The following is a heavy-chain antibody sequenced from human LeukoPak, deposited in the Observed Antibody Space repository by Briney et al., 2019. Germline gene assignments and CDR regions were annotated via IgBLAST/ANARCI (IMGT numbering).Heavy chain of an antibody. CDR2: MNPNSGDT. CDR3: ASAGSYGDFDN. D-gene: IGHD3-16*01. V-gene: IGHV1-8*01. CDR1: GYSFTTYD. J-gene: IGHJ4*02. Sequence: ASVKVSCKASGYSFTTYDINWVRQAAGQGLEWMGWMNPNSGDTKYAQRFQGRVTMTRNTSISTAYLDLSSLRYEDTAIYYCASAGSYGDFDNWGQGTLVTVSS.